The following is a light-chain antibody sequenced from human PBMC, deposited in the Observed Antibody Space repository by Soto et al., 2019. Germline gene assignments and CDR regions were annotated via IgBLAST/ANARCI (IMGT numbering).Light chain of an antibody. CDR3: QHCNPPLT. V-gene: IGKV1-5*01. CDR1: QKIGSR. J-gene: IGKJ4*01. CDR2: DAS. Sequence: DIQMTQSPSTLSASVGDRVAITCRASQKIGSRLAWYQQKPDEAPKLLIYDASSLESGDPLRVGGSGSGTHFTLIISSLQPDDFATYYCQHCNPPLTFRGGTKLELK.